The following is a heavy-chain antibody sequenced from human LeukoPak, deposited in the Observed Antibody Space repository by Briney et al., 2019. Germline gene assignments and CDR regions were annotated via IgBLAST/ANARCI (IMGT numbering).Heavy chain of an antibody. CDR2: ISYDGSNK. CDR1: GFTFSSYA. J-gene: IGHJ4*02. V-gene: IGHV3-30-3*01. Sequence: GRSLRLSCAASGFTFSSYAMHWVRQAPGKGLEWVAVISYDGSNKYYADSVKGRFTISRDNSKNTLYLQMNCLRAEDTAVYYCARRTAMVSLDYWGQGTLVTVSS. D-gene: IGHD5-18*01. CDR3: ARRTAMVSLDY.